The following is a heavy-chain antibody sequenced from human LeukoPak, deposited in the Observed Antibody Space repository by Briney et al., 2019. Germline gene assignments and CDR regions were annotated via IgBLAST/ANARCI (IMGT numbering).Heavy chain of an antibody. D-gene: IGHD6-13*01. CDR2: IYYSGGT. V-gene: IGHV4-59*08. CDR3: ARHLYSSSWYAGPPI. J-gene: IGHJ3*02. Sequence: LRLSCAASGFTFSDYYMSWIRQPPGKGLEWIGYIYYSGGTNYNPSLKSRVTISVDTSKNQFSLKLSSVTAADTAVYYCARHLYSSSWYAGPPIWGQGTMVTVSS. CDR1: GFTFSDYY.